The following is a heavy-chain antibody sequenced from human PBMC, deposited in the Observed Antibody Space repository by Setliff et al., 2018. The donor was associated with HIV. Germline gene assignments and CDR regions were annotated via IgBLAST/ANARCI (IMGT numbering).Heavy chain of an antibody. Sequence: PSETLSLTCTVSGGSISSSSYYWGWIRQPPGKGLEWIGSIYYSGSTYYNPSLKSRVTISVDTSKNQFSLKLSSVTAADTAVYYCESPASGGSSGQYHYWGQGTLVTVS. CDR2: IYYSGST. CDR3: ESPASGGSSGQYHY. D-gene: IGHD6-19*01. CDR1: GGSISSSSYY. J-gene: IGHJ4*02. V-gene: IGHV4-39*01.